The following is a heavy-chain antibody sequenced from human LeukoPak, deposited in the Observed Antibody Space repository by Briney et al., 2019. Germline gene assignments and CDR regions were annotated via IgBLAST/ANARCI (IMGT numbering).Heavy chain of an antibody. D-gene: IGHD6-13*01. V-gene: IGHV1-69*13. CDR1: GGTFSSYA. CDR3: ARGQGQQLLDPFDY. CDR2: IIPIFGTA. J-gene: IGHJ4*02. Sequence: GASVKVSCKASGGTFSSYAISWVRQAPGQGLGWMGGIIPIFGTANYAQKVQGRVTITADESTSTAYMELSSLRSEDTAVYYCARGQGQQLLDPFDYWGQGTLVTVSS.